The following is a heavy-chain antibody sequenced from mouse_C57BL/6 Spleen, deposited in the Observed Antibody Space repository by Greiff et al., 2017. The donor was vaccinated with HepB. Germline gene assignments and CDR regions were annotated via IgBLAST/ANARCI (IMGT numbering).Heavy chain of an antibody. V-gene: IGHV1-55*01. J-gene: IGHJ1*03. CDR1: GYTFTSYW. D-gene: IGHD1-1*01. Sequence: QVQLQQPGAELVKPGASVKMSCKASGYTFTSYWITWVKQRPGQGLEWIGDIYPGSGSTNYNEKFKSKATLTVDTSSSTAYMQHSSLTSEDSAVYYCARKGTTVVPYWYFDDWGTGTTVTVSS. CDR3: ARKGTTVVPYWYFDD. CDR2: IYPGSGST.